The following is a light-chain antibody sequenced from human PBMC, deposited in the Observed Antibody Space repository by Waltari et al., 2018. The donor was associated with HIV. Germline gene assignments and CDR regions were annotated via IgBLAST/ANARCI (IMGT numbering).Light chain of an antibody. J-gene: IGLJ3*02. CDR2: EVV. Sequence: QSALTQPPSVSGSPGQSVTIYCTGTSNDVARYDRVSWYHQPPGRSPKLFIYEVVKRPAGGPGCFSGSKSGNTASLTMCGLQSEDEADYHCSSFTASGTWVFGGGTKLTV. CDR3: SSFTASGTWV. CDR1: SNDVARYDR. V-gene: IGLV2-18*02.